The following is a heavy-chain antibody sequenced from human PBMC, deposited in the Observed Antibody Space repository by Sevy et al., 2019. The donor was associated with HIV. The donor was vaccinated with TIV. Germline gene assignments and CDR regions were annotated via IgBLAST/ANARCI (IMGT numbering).Heavy chain of an antibody. D-gene: IGHD3-10*01. CDR1: GGIFRSNA. CDR2: IIAVFGTT. CDR3: ARDKNYYVSGSFDY. V-gene: IGHV1-69*13. J-gene: IGHJ4*01. Sequence: ASVKVSCKASGGIFRSNAISWVRLAPGQGLEWMGGIIAVFGTTHYAQKFQGRVTITADESRSTAFMELSSLKSEDTAVYYCARDKNYYVSGSFDYWGQGSQVTVSS.